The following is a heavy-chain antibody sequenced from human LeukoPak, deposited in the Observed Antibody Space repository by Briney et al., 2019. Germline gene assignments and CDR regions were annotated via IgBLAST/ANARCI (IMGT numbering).Heavy chain of an antibody. J-gene: IGHJ4*02. Sequence: PSETLSLTCTVSGGSISNYYWNWIRQPPGKGLEWIAYIYNSGDVNYNPSLKSRVTRSVDTSKNQFSLKLSSVTAADTAVYYCARHAGSSGYPSSFDYWGQGTLVTVSS. CDR1: GGSISNYY. D-gene: IGHD3-22*01. V-gene: IGHV4-59*08. CDR2: IYNSGDV. CDR3: ARHAGSSGYPSSFDY.